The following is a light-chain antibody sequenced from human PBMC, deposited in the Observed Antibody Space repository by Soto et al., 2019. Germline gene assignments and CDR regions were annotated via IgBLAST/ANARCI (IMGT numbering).Light chain of an antibody. J-gene: IGKJ1*01. CDR2: KAS. V-gene: IGKV1-5*03. CDR1: QNINNW. CDR3: QQYDTYVWT. Sequence: DIQMTQSPSTLSASVGDRVTITCRASQNINNWLAWYQQKSGKAPKLLIYKASSLQSGVPSRFSGGGFGTEFTLTISSLQPDDFATYYCQQYDTYVWTFGQGTTVDIK.